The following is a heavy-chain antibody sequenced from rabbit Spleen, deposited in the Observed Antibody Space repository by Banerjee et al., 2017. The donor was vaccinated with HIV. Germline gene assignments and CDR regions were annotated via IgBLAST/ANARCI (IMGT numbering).Heavy chain of an antibody. CDR2: IYTGSSRSA. Sequence: ESGGGLVKPGASLTLTCKASGFDLSSNEMCWVRQAPGKGLELIACIYTGSSRSAYYASWAKGRFTISKTSSTTVTLQMTSLTAADTATYFCARGGTYATSGFAFNLWRHGPLVTVS. CDR1: GFDLSSNE. CDR3: ARGGTYATSGFAFNL. V-gene: IGHV1S40*01. D-gene: IGHD6-1*01. J-gene: IGHJ4*01.